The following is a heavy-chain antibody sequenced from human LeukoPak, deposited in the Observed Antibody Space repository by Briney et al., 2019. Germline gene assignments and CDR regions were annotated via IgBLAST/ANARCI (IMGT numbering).Heavy chain of an antibody. D-gene: IGHD3-10*01. CDR2: IYPGDSHT. CDR1: GSRFSSYW. J-gene: IGHJ6*02. Sequence: GAALEISLEGCGSRFSSYWNGWGRAMPGKGVGWRGIIYPGDSHTRYSPSLQGQVTISADKSISTPYLQWSSLKASDTAMYYCARRGSGSLNYYYYHGMDVSGQGTTVTVSS. CDR3: ARRGSGSLNYYYYHGMDV. V-gene: IGHV5-51*01.